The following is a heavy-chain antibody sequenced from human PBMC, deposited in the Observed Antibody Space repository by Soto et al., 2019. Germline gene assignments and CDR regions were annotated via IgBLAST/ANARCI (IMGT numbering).Heavy chain of an antibody. CDR3: AHLGQTTVTTPRKDYYYYYYMDV. Sequence: SGPMLVNPTQTLTLTCTFSGFSLSTSGVGVGWIRQPPGKALEWLALIYWDDDKRYSPSLKSRLTITKDTSKNQVVLTMTNMDPVDTATYYCAHLGQTTVTTPRKDYYYYYYMDVWGKGTTVTVSS. CDR1: GFSLSTSGVG. J-gene: IGHJ6*03. D-gene: IGHD4-17*01. V-gene: IGHV2-5*02. CDR2: IYWDDDK.